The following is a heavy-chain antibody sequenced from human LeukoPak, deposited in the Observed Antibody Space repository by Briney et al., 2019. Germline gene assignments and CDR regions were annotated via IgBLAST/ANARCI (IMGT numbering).Heavy chain of an antibody. CDR1: GVSISTYY. CDR2: IYYSGST. Sequence: SETLSLTCTVSGVSISTYYWSWIRQPPGKGLEWIGYIYYSGSTNYNPSLKSRVTISVDTSKNQFSLKVSSVTAADTAVYYCARVPTYPNHLGFRGQGTLVTVSS. J-gene: IGHJ4*02. V-gene: IGHV4-59*01. D-gene: IGHD1-14*01. CDR3: ARVPTYPNHLGF.